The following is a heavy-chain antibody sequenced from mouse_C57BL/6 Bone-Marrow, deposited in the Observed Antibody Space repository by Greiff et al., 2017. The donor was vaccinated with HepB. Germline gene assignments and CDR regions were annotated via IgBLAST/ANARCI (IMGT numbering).Heavy chain of an antibody. J-gene: IGHJ2*01. D-gene: IGHD6-2*01. Sequence: LEESGAELVRPGTSVKMSCKASGYTFTNYWIGWAKQRPGHGLEWIGDIYPGGGYTNYNEKFKGKATLTADKSSSTAYMQFSSLTSEDSAIYYCAREGDSLFDYWGQGTTLTVSS. CDR2: IYPGGGYT. CDR3: AREGDSLFDY. CDR1: GYTFTNYW. V-gene: IGHV1-63*01.